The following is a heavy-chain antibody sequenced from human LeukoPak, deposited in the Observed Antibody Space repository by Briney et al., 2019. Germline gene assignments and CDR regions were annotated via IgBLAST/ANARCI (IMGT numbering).Heavy chain of an antibody. V-gene: IGHV6-1*01. CDR2: TYYRSKWYN. CDR3: ARMSVAVAGDLGYYYGMDV. Sequence: SQTLSLTCAISGDSVSSNSAAWNWIRQSPSRGLEWLGRTYYRSKWYNDYAVSVKSRITINPDTSKNQFSLQLNSVTPEDTAVYYCARMSVAVAGDLGYYYGMDVWGKGTTVTVSS. D-gene: IGHD6-19*01. CDR1: GDSVSSNSAA. J-gene: IGHJ6*04.